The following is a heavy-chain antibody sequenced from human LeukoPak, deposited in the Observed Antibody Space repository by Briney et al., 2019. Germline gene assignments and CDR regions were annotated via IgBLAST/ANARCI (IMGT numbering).Heavy chain of an antibody. CDR3: ARLQGVSTFDY. V-gene: IGHV3-33*01. CDR2: IWYDGSKK. Sequence: PGSSLTLSFAASGFTFSSNGMQWIRQAPGKGLEWVALIWYDGSKKYYADSVKGRFTISRDNSENTLYLQLNSLRAEDTAIYYCARLQGVSTFDYWGQGTLVTVSS. CDR1: GFTFSSNG. D-gene: IGHD5/OR15-5a*01. J-gene: IGHJ4*02.